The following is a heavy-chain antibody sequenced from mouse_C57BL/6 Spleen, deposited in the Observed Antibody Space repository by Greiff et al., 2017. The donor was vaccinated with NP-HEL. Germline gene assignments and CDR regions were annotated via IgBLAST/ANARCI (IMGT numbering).Heavy chain of an antibody. D-gene: IGHD2-4*01. CDR1: GFTFTDYY. Sequence: EVQLVESGGGLVQPGGSLSLSCAASGFTFTDYYMSWVRQPPGKALEWLGFIRNKANGYTTEYSASVKGRFTISRDNSQSILYLQMNALRAEDSATYYCARSPYDDDWDYAMDYWGQGTSVTVSS. CDR3: ARSPYDDDWDYAMDY. V-gene: IGHV7-3*01. CDR2: IRNKANGYTT. J-gene: IGHJ4*01.